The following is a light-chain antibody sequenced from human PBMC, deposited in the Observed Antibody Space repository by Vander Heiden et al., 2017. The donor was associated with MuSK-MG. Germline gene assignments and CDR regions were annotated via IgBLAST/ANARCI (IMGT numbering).Light chain of an antibody. CDR1: QYISTA. V-gene: IGKV1-13*02. CDR2: DSS. CDR3: QQVNAYPLT. J-gene: IGKJ4*01. Sequence: AIQLTQSPSSLSASVGDRVTITCRASQYISTALDWYQQKPGKAPRLLIYDSSTLESGVPSRFSGSGSGTDFTLTISSLQPEDFATYYCQQVNAYPLTFGGGTKVEIK.